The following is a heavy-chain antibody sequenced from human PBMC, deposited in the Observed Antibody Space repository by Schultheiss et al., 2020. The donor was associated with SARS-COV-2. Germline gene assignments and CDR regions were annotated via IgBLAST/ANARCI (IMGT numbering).Heavy chain of an antibody. J-gene: IGHJ6*02. D-gene: IGHD3-10*01. CDR1: GYTFTGYY. CDR3: AREVMMVRGVPPQTNYGMDV. Sequence: ASVKVTCKASGYTFTGYYMHWVRQAPGQGLEWMGWINPNSGGTNYAQKLQGRVTMTRDTSINTAYMELGRLRSDDTAVYYCAREVMMVRGVPPQTNYGMDVWGQGTTVTVSS. CDR2: INPNSGGT. V-gene: IGHV1-2*02.